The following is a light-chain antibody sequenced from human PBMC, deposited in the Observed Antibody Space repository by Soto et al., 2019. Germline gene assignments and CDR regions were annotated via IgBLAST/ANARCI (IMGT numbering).Light chain of an antibody. J-gene: IGKJ1*01. CDR3: HQRQSWPQP. Sequence: EMVLTQSPVTLSVSQGEGATLSCRAGQSVGSSLACYQHNPGQPPMLLIYVASIMATGIPDRFSASWSGTDFTLTICDVQPEDFRLYCCHQRQSWPQPFGQ. CDR1: QSVGSS. CDR2: VAS. V-gene: IGKV3-11*01.